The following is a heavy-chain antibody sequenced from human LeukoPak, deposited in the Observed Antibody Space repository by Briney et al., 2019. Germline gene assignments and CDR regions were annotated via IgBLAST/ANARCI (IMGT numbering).Heavy chain of an antibody. CDR1: GGSVSSYY. V-gene: IGHV4-59*02. J-gene: IGHJ4*02. D-gene: IGHD3-10*01. CDR2: IYYSGGT. CDR3: ARAKGSYSFDY. Sequence: PSETLSLTCTVSGGSVSSYYWSWIRQPPGKGLEWMGYIYYSGGTNYDPSLKSRVTISVDTSKNQFSLKLSSVTAADTAVYYCARAKGSYSFDYWGQGTLVTVSS.